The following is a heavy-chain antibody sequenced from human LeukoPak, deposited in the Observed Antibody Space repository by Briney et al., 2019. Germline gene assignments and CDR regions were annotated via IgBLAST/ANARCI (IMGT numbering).Heavy chain of an antibody. CDR2: INPNSGGT. J-gene: IGHJ5*02. D-gene: IGHD3-22*01. CDR1: GYTFTGYY. Sequence: ASVKVSCTASGYTFTGYYMHWVRQAPGQGLEWMGRINPNSGGTNYAQKFQGRVTMTRNTSISTAYMELSSLRSEDTAVYYCALTQSYDSSGYYKGNNWFDPWGQGTLVTVSS. CDR3: ALTQSYDSSGYYKGNNWFDP. V-gene: IGHV1-2*06.